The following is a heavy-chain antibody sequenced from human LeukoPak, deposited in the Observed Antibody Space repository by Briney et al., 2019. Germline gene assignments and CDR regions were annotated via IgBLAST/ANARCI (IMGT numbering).Heavy chain of an antibody. CDR3: ARDSYDILTGYYLFGY. Sequence: ASVKVSCKASGYTFTSYGISWVRQAPGQGLEWMGWISAYNGNTNYAQKLQGRVTMTTDTSTSTAYMELRSLRSDDTAVYYCARDSYDILTGYYLFGYWGQGTLVTVSS. D-gene: IGHD3-9*01. J-gene: IGHJ4*02. V-gene: IGHV1-18*04. CDR1: GYTFTSYG. CDR2: ISAYNGNT.